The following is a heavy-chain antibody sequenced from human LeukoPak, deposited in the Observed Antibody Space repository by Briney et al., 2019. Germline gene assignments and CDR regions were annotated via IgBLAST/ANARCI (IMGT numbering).Heavy chain of an antibody. V-gene: IGHV1-24*01. D-gene: IGHD1-26*01. Sequence: GASVKVSCKVSGYTLTELSMHWVRQAPGKGLEWVGGFDPEDGETIYAQKFQGRVTMTEDTSTDTAYMELSSLRSEDAAVYYCATDHVVGATGEFDYWGQGTLVTVSS. J-gene: IGHJ4*02. CDR3: ATDHVVGATGEFDY. CDR2: FDPEDGET. CDR1: GYTLTELS.